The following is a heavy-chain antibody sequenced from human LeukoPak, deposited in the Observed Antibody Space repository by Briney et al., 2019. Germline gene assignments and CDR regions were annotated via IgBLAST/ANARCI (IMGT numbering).Heavy chain of an antibody. Sequence: PSETLSLTCAVYGGSFSGYYWSWIRQPPGKGLEWIGEINHSGSTNYNPSLKSRATISVDTSKNQFSLKLSSVTAADTAVYYCARHPMYSGSYFARFDYWGQGTLVTVSS. D-gene: IGHD1-26*01. CDR3: ARHPMYSGSYFARFDY. J-gene: IGHJ4*02. CDR2: INHSGST. CDR1: GGSFSGYY. V-gene: IGHV4-34*01.